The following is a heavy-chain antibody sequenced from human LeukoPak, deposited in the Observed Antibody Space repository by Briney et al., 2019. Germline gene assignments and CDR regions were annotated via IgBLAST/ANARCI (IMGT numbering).Heavy chain of an antibody. CDR2: ISGSGGST. D-gene: IGHD3-16*01. CDR3: AKRVSATGGYFDY. J-gene: IGHJ4*02. V-gene: IGHV3-23*01. CDR1: GFTFSSYA. Sequence: SGGSLRLSCAASGFTFSSYAMSWVRQAPGKGLEWVSAISGSGGSTYYADSVKGRFTISRDNSKNTLYLQMNSLRAEDTAVYYCAKRVSATGGYFDYWGQGTLVTVSS.